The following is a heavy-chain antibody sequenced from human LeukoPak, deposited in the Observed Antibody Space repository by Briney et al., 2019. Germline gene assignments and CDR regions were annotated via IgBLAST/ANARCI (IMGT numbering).Heavy chain of an antibody. Sequence: ASVKVSCKASGYSFTTYSIIWVRQAPGQGLEWMGWISADNGKRNYVQKFQGRDTMTTDTSTSTAYMELRSLRSDDTAVYYCARVPTGFYRADYWGQGTLVTVSS. CDR2: ISADNGKR. CDR3: ARVPTGFYRADY. J-gene: IGHJ4*02. D-gene: IGHD3-9*01. CDR1: GYSFTTYS. V-gene: IGHV1-18*01.